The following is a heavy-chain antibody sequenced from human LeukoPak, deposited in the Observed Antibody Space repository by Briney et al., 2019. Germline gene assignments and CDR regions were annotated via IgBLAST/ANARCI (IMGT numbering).Heavy chain of an antibody. V-gene: IGHV4-61*01. CDR1: GGSVSSGSYY. Sequence: SETLSLTCTVSGGSVSSGSYYWSWIRQPPGKGLEWIGYIYYSGSTNYNPSLKSRVTISVDTSKNQFSLKLSSVTAADTAVYYCARSAYYYDSSGYYPFDYWGQGTLVTVFS. D-gene: IGHD3-22*01. CDR2: IYYSGST. CDR3: ARSAYYYDSSGYYPFDY. J-gene: IGHJ4*02.